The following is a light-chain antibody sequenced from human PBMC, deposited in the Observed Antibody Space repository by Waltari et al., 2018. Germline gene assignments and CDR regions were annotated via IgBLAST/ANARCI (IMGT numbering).Light chain of an antibody. V-gene: IGKV1-12*01. CDR2: GAF. J-gene: IGKJ1*01. CDR3: QPGSSFPPT. Sequence: IETTQSPSSVSPSFGYRVTITSRASKAISNWLAWYQQKPGKGPNLLIFGAFTLQGGVPSRFSGSGSGTDFTLTISGLQPEDSATYFCQPGSSFPPTFGQGTKVEIK. CDR1: KAISNW.